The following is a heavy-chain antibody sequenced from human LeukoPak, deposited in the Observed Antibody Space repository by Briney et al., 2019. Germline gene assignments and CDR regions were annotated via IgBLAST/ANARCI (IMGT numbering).Heavy chain of an antibody. V-gene: IGHV3-21*01. CDR3: ARADCSSSTCYLRRSWFDP. Sequence: GGSLRLSCAASGFTHSNYDMNWVRQAPGKGLEWVSSISTSSRYIYYKDSVRGRFTISRDDAKNSLYLEMNSLRAEDTAVYYCARADCSSSTCYLRRSWFDPWGQGTLVTVSS. CDR2: ISTSSRYI. D-gene: IGHD2-2*01. CDR1: GFTHSNYD. J-gene: IGHJ5*02.